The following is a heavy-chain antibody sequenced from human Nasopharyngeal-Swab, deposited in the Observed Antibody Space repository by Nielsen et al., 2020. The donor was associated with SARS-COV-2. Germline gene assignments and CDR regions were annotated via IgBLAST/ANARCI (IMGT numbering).Heavy chain of an antibody. CDR2: INPSGGST. Sequence: ASVKVSCKASGYTFTSYYMHWVRQAPGQGLEWMGIINPSGGSTSYAQKFQGRVTMTRDASTSTVYMELSSLRSEDTAVYYCAREPGDGVSWFDPWGQGTLVTVST. CDR1: GYTFTSYY. J-gene: IGHJ5*02. D-gene: IGHD3-10*01. V-gene: IGHV1-46*01. CDR3: AREPGDGVSWFDP.